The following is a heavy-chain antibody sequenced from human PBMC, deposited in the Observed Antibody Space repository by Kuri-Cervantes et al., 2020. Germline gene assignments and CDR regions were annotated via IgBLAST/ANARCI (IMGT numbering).Heavy chain of an antibody. CDR3: AKVADYSKGVYYFDY. D-gene: IGHD4-11*01. CDR2: ISGSGGST. Sequence: GGSLRLSCAASGFTFSSYVMSWVRQAPGKRLEWVSAISGSGGSTYYADSVKCWFTISRDNSKNTLYLKMNSLRAEDTAVYYCAKVADYSKGVYYFDYWCQGTLVTVSS. V-gene: IGHV3-23*01. J-gene: IGHJ4*02. CDR1: GFTFSSYV.